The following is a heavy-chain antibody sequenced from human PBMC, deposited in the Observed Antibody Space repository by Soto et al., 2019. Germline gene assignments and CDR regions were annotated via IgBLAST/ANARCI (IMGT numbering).Heavy chain of an antibody. V-gene: IGHV3-74*01. Sequence: GGSLRLSCAASGFTFSTFWMHWVRQAPGKGLVWVSHINNDGTSTSYADSVKGRFTISRDNAKNTLYLQMNSLRVEDTAVYYCARDRYYFDSSGYPVHRFDPWGQGTLVTVSS. CDR3: ARDRYYFDSSGYPVHRFDP. J-gene: IGHJ5*02. D-gene: IGHD3-22*01. CDR1: GFTFSTFW. CDR2: INNDGTST.